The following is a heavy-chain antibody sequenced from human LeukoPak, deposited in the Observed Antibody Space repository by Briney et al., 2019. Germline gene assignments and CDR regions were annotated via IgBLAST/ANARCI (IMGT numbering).Heavy chain of an antibody. Sequence: SETLSLTCTVSGYSISSGYYWGWIRQTPGKGLEWIAKIYHDGSTHYNPSLKSRATMSVDTSKNDFSLRLSSVTAADTAIYYCARETRPEDYYDKSGYFFDFWGQGTLVTVSS. D-gene: IGHD3-22*01. J-gene: IGHJ4*02. CDR1: GYSISSGYY. CDR3: ARETRPEDYYDKSGYFFDF. CDR2: IYHDGST. V-gene: IGHV4-38-2*02.